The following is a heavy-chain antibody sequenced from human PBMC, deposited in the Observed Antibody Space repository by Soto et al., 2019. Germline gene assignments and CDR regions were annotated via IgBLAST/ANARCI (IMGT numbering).Heavy chain of an antibody. V-gene: IGHV1-18*01. Sequence: AXVKICCTASGYTFTSYGIIWVRQAPGQGLEWMGWISAYNGNTNYAQKLQGRVSMTTDTSTSTAYMELRSLRSDDTAVYFCARALKTTVTTLDDWGQGTLVTVSS. D-gene: IGHD4-17*01. CDR3: ARALKTTVTTLDD. J-gene: IGHJ4*02. CDR1: GYTFTSYG. CDR2: ISAYNGNT.